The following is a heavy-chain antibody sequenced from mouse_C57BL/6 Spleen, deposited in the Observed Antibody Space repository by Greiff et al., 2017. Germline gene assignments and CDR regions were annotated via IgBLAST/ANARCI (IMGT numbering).Heavy chain of an antibody. V-gene: IGHV5-4*03. Sequence: EVMLVESGGGLVKPGRSLKLSCAASGFTFSSSAMSWVRQTPEKRLEWVATISDGGSYIYYPDNVTGRFTISRDNAKNNLYLQMSHLKSEDTAMYYCASESSDTRYFDYRGQCTTLTVSS. CDR3: ASESSDTRYFDY. D-gene: IGHD1-1*01. CDR1: GFTFSSSA. J-gene: IGHJ2*01. CDR2: ISDGGSYI.